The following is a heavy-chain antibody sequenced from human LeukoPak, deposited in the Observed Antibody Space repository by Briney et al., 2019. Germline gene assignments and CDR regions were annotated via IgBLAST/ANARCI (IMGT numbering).Heavy chain of an antibody. J-gene: IGHJ3*02. CDR1: GFTFSSYS. CDR3: ARDRRPLYAFDI. V-gene: IGHV3-21*01. D-gene: IGHD3-16*01. CDR2: ISSSSSYI. Sequence: GGSLRLSCAASGFTFSSYSMNWVRQAPGKGLEWASSISSSSSYIYYADSVKGRFTISRDNAKNSLYLQMNSLRAEDTAVYYCARDRRPLYAFDIWGQGTMVTVSS.